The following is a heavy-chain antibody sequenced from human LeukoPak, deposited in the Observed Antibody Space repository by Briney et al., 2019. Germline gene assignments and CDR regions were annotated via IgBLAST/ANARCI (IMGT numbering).Heavy chain of an antibody. J-gene: IGHJ3*02. CDR3: ARGDYYDSSGYYVDAFDI. Sequence: GGSLRLSCAASGFTFSSYWMSWVRQAPGKGLEWVANIKQDGSAKYYVDSVKGRFTISRDDAKNSLYLQINSLRVEDTAVYYCARGDYYDSSGYYVDAFDIWGQGTMVTVSS. CDR1: GFTFSSYW. V-gene: IGHV3-7*05. CDR2: IKQDGSAK. D-gene: IGHD3-22*01.